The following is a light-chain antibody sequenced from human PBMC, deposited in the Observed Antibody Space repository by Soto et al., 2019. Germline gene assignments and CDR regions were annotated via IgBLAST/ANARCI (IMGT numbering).Light chain of an antibody. J-gene: IGLJ2*01. CDR1: SSYVGGYNY. Sequence: QSALTQPRSLSGSTGQSVTISCTGTSSYVGGYNYVSWYQQHPGKAPKLMIYDVSKRPSGVPDRFSGSKSGNTASLTISGLQAEDEADYYCCSYAGSVVFGVGTKLTVL. V-gene: IGLV2-11*01. CDR3: CSYAGSVV. CDR2: DVS.